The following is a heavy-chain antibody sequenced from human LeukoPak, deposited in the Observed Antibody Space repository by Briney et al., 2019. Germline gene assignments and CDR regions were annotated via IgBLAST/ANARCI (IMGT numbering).Heavy chain of an antibody. CDR1: SASVTSSPYF. V-gene: IGHV4-39*01. D-gene: IGHD3-10*01. CDR2: MSYSGTT. Sequence: SETLSLTCTVSSASVTSSPYFWAWIRQSPGKGLEWIGSMSYSGTTYYNPSLKSRVTISVDTSKNQFSLKLSSVTAADTAVYYCARGRLLWFGELLDYWGQGTLVTVSS. J-gene: IGHJ4*02. CDR3: ARGRLLWFGELLDY.